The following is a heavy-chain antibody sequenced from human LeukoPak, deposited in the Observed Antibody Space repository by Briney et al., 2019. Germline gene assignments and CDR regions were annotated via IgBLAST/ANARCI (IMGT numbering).Heavy chain of an antibody. V-gene: IGHV3-23*01. CDR1: GFSFNNYA. J-gene: IGHJ4*02. CDR2: IIASSGST. D-gene: IGHD5-12*01. Sequence: AGGSLRLSCAASGFSFNNYAMSWVRQAPGKGLEWVSIIIASSGSTFYADSVKGRFTISRDNSKNTLYLQMNSLRVEDTAVYYCVKGGYDYVEVAYFDFWGQGTLSPSPQ. CDR3: VKGGYDYVEVAYFDF.